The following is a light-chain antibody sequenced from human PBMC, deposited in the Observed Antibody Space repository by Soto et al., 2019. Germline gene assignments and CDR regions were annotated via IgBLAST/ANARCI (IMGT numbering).Light chain of an antibody. J-gene: IGKJ1*01. CDR3: QQYGNSLWT. Sequence: ELVLTQSPGTLSLSPGERATLSCRASQTVTTTHLAWYQQKPGQAPRLLIYGASTRATGIPDRFSGGGSGTDFTLTISRLEPEDFAVYYCQQYGNSLWTFGQGTRVDI. CDR1: QTVTTTH. CDR2: GAS. V-gene: IGKV3-20*01.